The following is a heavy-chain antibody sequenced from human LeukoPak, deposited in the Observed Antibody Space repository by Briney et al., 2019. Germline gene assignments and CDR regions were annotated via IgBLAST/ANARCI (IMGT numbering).Heavy chain of an antibody. Sequence: SPKVSCKASGGTFSSYPISCGRQAPGQGLEWMGQIIPIFGTANYAQKFQGRVTITTDESTSTDYMELSSLRSETTAVYYCARALVEDIVGTIGYYSYYMDVWGKGTTVTVYS. CDR3: ARALVEDIVGTIGYYSYYMDV. CDR1: GGTFSSYP. J-gene: IGHJ6*03. CDR2: IIPIFGTA. D-gene: IGHD5-12*01. V-gene: IGHV1-69*05.